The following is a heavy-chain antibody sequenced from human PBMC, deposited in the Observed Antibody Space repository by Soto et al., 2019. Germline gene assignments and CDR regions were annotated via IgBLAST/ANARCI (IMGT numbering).Heavy chain of an antibody. CDR3: AKDFDSDETSHGPNDY. D-gene: IGHD3-22*01. CDR1: GFSFSSYG. V-gene: IGHV3-23*01. J-gene: IGHJ4*02. Sequence: EVHLLGSGGGLVQPGASLRLSCVASGFSFSSYGMSWVRQAPGKGLEWASIISGSGDAKYYADSVKGRFTISRDNSKNTMYLQMDSLRAEDTAVYYCAKDFDSDETSHGPNDYWGQGTLVTVSS. CDR2: ISGSGDAK.